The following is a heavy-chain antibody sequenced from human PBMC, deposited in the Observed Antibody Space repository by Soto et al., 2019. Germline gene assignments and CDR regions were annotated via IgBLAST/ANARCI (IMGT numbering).Heavy chain of an antibody. J-gene: IGHJ4*02. V-gene: IGHV3-23*01. CDR3: AKDRHYPRDYFHY. CDR1: GFTFSNYA. D-gene: IGHD3-10*01. Sequence: GTLRLSCAASGFTFSNYALNWVRQAPGKGLEWVSSITGSGASTYYADSVRGRFTISRDNSKNTVFLHMDSLSAEDTAVYYCAKDRHYPRDYFHYWGQGTLVTVSS. CDR2: ITGSGAST.